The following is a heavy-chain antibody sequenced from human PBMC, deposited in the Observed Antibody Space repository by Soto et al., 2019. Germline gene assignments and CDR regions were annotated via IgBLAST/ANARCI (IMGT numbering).Heavy chain of an antibody. CDR3: ASEGSYSAYNFAHGIQLWSFDF. D-gene: IGHD5-12*01. Sequence: SETLSLTCTVSGGSINTFYWSWVRQPAGKGLEWIGRIFSSGSTSFNPSLESRVAMSVDTSKNHFSLNLSSVTAADMAVYYCASEGSYSAYNFAHGIQLWSFDFWGQGALVTVSS. CDR2: IFSSGST. J-gene: IGHJ4*02. V-gene: IGHV4-4*07. CDR1: GGSINTFY.